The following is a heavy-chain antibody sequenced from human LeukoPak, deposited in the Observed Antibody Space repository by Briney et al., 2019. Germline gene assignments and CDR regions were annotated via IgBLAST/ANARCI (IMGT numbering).Heavy chain of an antibody. CDR3: AKGRRGAVAGVIDY. CDR1: GFTFSTAG. CDR2: ISGSGGST. Sequence: GGSLRLSCAASGFTFSTAGMHWVRQAPGKGLEWVSAISGSGGSTYYADSVKGRFTISRDNPKNTLYLQMNSLRAEDTAVYYCAKGRRGAVAGVIDYWGQGTLVTVSS. D-gene: IGHD6-19*01. V-gene: IGHV3-23*01. J-gene: IGHJ4*02.